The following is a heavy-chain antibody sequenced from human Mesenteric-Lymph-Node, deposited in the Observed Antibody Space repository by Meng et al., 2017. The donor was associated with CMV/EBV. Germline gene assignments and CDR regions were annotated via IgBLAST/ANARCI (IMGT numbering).Heavy chain of an antibody. CDR2: IKSKTDGGTT. V-gene: IGHV3-15*01. CDR3: ANWFDP. CDR1: GFTFSNAW. Sequence: GESLKISCAASGFTFSNAWMSWVRQAPGKGLEWVGRIKSKTDGGTTDYAAPVKGRFTISRDDSKNTLYLQMNSLRTEDTAVYYCANWFDPWGLGTLVTVSS. J-gene: IGHJ5*02.